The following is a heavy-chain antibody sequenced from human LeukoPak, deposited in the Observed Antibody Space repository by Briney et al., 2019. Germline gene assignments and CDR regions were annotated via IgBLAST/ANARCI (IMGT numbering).Heavy chain of an antibody. J-gene: IGHJ4*02. Sequence: PGGSLRLSCAVSGFMFSQHTMNWVRQAPGKRLEWVSSISGSGDATRYADSVMGRFTISRDNAKNTLSLQMNSLRAEDTAVYYCAKSDCGSDGCKLLNYWGQGTLVTASS. CDR3: AKSDCGSDGCKLLNY. CDR2: ISGSGDAT. V-gene: IGHV3-23*01. CDR1: GFMFSQHT. D-gene: IGHD2-21*01.